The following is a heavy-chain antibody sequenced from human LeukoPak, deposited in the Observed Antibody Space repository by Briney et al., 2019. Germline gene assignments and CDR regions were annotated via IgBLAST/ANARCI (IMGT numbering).Heavy chain of an antibody. CDR3: ARVKYSSSWYNWFDP. CDR1: GFTFSSYA. Sequence: GSLRLSCAASGFTFSSYAMSWVRQPPGKGLEWIGEINHSGSTNYNPSLKSRVTISVDTSKNQFSLKLSSVTAADTAVYYCARVKYSSSWYNWFDPWGQGTLVTVSS. D-gene: IGHD6-13*01. J-gene: IGHJ5*02. CDR2: INHSGST. V-gene: IGHV4-34*01.